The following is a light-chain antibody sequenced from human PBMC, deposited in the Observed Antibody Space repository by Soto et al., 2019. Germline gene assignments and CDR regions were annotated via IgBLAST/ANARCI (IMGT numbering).Light chain of an antibody. J-gene: IGKJ4*01. V-gene: IGKV1-12*01. CDR3: QQANSFPLT. Sequence: DIQMTQSPSYVSASVGDRVSITCRVSQDIRSWLAWYQQRPGKAPKLLIYAATTLQSGVPSRFSGSGSGTTFTLTINNLQPEDFASYFCQQANSFPLTFGGGTKVDIK. CDR1: QDIRSW. CDR2: AAT.